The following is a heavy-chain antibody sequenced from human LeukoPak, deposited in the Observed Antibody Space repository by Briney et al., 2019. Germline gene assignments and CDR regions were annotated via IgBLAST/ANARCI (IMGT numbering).Heavy chain of an antibody. CDR1: GYTFTGYY. J-gene: IGHJ4*02. Sequence: GASVKVSCKASGYTFTGYYMHWVRQAPGQGLEWTGWINPNSGGINYAQKFQGRVTMTRDTSISTAYMELSRLRSDDTAVYYCARDLGGYSGYDWGYWGRGTLVTVSS. CDR3: ARDLGGYSGYDWGY. D-gene: IGHD5-12*01. CDR2: INPNSGGI. V-gene: IGHV1-2*02.